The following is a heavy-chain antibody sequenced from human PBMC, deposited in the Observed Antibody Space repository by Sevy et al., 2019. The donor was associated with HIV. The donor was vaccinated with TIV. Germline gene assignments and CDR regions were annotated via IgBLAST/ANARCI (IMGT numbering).Heavy chain of an antibody. CDR1: GFTFSSYA. J-gene: IGHJ4*02. V-gene: IGHV3-33*08. CDR2: IWYDGSNK. Sequence: GGSLRLSCAASGFTFSSYAMSWVRQAPGKGLEWVAVIWYDGSNKYYADSVKGRFTISRDNSKNTLYLQMNSLRAEDTAVYYCARVKFTRIGYYYDSSGSIIDYWGQGTLVTVSS. CDR3: ARVKFTRIGYYYDSSGSIIDY. D-gene: IGHD3-22*01.